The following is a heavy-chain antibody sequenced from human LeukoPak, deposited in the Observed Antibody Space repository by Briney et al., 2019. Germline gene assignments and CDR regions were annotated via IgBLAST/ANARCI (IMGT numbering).Heavy chain of an antibody. CDR2: ISSNGGST. Sequence: GGSLRLSCSASGFAFSTYVMRWVRRAPGKGLEYVSGISSNGGSTYYADSVKGRFTISRDNSKNTLYLQMSSLRVEDTAVYYCVRDRPLDHWGQGTLVTVSS. CDR1: GFAFSTYV. J-gene: IGHJ4*02. CDR3: VRDRPLDH. D-gene: IGHD2-15*01. V-gene: IGHV3-64D*08.